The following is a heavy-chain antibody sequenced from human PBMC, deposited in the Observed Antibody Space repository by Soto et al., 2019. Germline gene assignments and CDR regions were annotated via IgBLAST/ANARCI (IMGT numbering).Heavy chain of an antibody. CDR3: AKAPL. Sequence: QVQLVESGGGVVQPGRSLRLSCAASGFTFSSYGMHWVRQAPGKGLEWVAVISYDGSNKYYADSVKGRFTISRDNSKNTRYLQMNSLRAEDTAVYYCAKAPLWGQGTLVTVSS. CDR2: ISYDGSNK. J-gene: IGHJ4*02. V-gene: IGHV3-30*18. CDR1: GFTFSSYG.